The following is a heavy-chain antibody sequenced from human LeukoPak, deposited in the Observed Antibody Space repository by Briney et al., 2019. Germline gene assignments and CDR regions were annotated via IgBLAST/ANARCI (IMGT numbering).Heavy chain of an antibody. CDR3: ARITVSPYYYGMDV. CDR2: IDWDDDK. CDR1: GFARSASGMC. D-gene: IGHD3-16*02. J-gene: IGHJ6*02. V-gene: IGHV2-70*11. Sequence: EAAPALLKPTPSLTLTCNFLGFARSASGMCVNWIRPPPGKALEWVARIDWDDDKYYSTSLKTRLTISKDTSKNQVVLTMTNMDPVDTATYYCARITVSPYYYGMDVWGQGTTVTVSS.